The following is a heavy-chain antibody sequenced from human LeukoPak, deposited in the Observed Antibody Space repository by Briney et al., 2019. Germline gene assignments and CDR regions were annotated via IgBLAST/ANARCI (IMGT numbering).Heavy chain of an antibody. Sequence: SETLSLTCAVYGGSFSGYYWSWIRQPPGKGLEWIGEINHSGSTNYNPSLKSRVTISVDTSKNQFSLKLSSVTAADTAVYYCARDRATVVPFDYWGQGTLVTVSS. CDR3: ARDRATVVPFDY. CDR1: GGSFSGYY. D-gene: IGHD4-23*01. CDR2: INHSGST. J-gene: IGHJ4*02. V-gene: IGHV4-34*01.